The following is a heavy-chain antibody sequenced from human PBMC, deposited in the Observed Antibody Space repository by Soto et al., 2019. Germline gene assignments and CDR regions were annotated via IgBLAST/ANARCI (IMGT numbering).Heavy chain of an antibody. D-gene: IGHD3-16*01. V-gene: IGHV3-30*18. CDR3: AKARSLGEFSVAYYFGMDV. Sequence: PGGSLRLSCAASGFTFSDYGMHWVRQPPGKGLEWVAVMSYGGIHTYYADSVKGRFTISSDNSKDTLYLQMTSLSAEDTAVYYCAKARSLGEFSVAYYFGMDVWGQGNTVNLSS. CDR2: MSYGGIHT. CDR1: GFTFSDYG. J-gene: IGHJ6*02.